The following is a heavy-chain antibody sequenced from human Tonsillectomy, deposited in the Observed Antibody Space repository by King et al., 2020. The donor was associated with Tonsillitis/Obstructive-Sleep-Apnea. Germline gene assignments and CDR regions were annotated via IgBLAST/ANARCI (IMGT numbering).Heavy chain of an antibody. J-gene: IGHJ6*03. CDR1: GGSFSDHC. Sequence: VQLQQWGAGLLKPSETLSLTCGVYGGSFSDHCWSWLRQPPGKGLEWIGEINPSGSTNYYPSLKSRVTISLNTSKNQFSLELSSVTAADTAVYYCARRPRRAGYYYYYMDVWGKGTTVTVSS. CDR3: ARRPRRAGYYYYYMDV. V-gene: IGHV4-34*01. D-gene: IGHD1-14*01. CDR2: INPSGST.